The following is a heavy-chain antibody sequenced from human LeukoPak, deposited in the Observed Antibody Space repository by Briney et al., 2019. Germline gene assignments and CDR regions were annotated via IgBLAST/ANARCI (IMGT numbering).Heavy chain of an antibody. J-gene: IGHJ5*02. CDR2: IYHSGST. V-gene: IGHV4-30-2*01. D-gene: IGHD2-2*01. Sequence: SETLSLTCAVSGGSISSGGYSWSWIRQPPGKGLEWIGYIYHSGSTYYNPSLKSRVTISVDRSKSQFSLKLSSVTAADTAVYYCARGVSYCSSTSCYGGNWFDPWGQGTLVTVSS. CDR1: GGSISSGGYS. CDR3: ARGVSYCSSTSCYGGNWFDP.